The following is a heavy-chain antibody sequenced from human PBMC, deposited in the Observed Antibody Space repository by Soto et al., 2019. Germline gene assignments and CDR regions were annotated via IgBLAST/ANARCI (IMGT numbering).Heavy chain of an antibody. V-gene: IGHV3-23*01. J-gene: IGHJ1*01. CDR3: AQDRGLVAREYFQY. D-gene: IGHD3-9*01. CDR1: GFTFSNYA. CDR2: IGDSASST. Sequence: DVQLLESGGGFVQPGGSLRLSCAASGFTFSNYAMTWVRQAPGTGPEWVSTIGDSASSTYYADSVKGRFIISRDNSKNTVYLQMNRLRAEDTAVYFCAQDRGLVAREYFQYGGQGTLVTVSS.